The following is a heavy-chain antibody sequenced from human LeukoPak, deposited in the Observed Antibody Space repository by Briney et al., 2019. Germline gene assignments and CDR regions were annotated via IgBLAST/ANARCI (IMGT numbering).Heavy chain of an antibody. V-gene: IGHV5-51*01. CDR3: ARSSSYCSSTSCPFDY. J-gene: IGHJ4*02. D-gene: IGHD2-2*01. CDR1: GYSFTSYW. Sequence: GESLKISCKGSGYSFTSYWIGWVRQMPGKGLEWMGIIYPGDSDTRYSPSFQGQVTISADKSISTAYLQWSSLKASDTAMYYCARSSSYCSSTSCPFDYWGQGTLVTVS. CDR2: IYPGDSDT.